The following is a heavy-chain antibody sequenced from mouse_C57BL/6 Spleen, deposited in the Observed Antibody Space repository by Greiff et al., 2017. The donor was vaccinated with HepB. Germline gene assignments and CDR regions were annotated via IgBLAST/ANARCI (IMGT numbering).Heavy chain of an antibody. V-gene: IGHV1-4*01. CDR2: INPSSGYT. J-gene: IGHJ3*01. D-gene: IGHD4-1*01. CDR1: GYTFTSYT. CDR3: ARSTNWAWFAY. Sequence: QVHVKQSGAELARPGASVKMSCKASGYTFTSYTMHWVKQRPGQGLEWIGYINPSSGYTKYNQKFKDTATLTADKSSSTAYMQLSSLTSEDSAVYYCARSTNWAWFAYWGQGTLVTVSA.